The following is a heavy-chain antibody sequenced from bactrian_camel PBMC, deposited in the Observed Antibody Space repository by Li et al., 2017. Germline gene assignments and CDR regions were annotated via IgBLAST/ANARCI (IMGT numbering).Heavy chain of an antibody. J-gene: IGHJ4*01. V-gene: IGHV3S1*01. CDR2: ISSGST. Sequence: HVQLVESGGGLVQPGGSLTISCVASGLTFSDYALSWVRQAPGKGLEWVSHISSGSTYYRGSVKGRFPTSRDNAKNALYLQLDELTTEDTAMHYCARDPAGAGYYGRGTQVTVS. CDR1: GLTFSDYA. D-gene: IGHD2*01.